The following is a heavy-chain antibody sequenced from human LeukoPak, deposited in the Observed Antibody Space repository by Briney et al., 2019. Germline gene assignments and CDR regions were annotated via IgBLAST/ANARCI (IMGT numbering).Heavy chain of an antibody. CDR1: GGTFSNYA. J-gene: IGHJ1*01. D-gene: IGHD3-22*01. Sequence: SVKVSCKASGGTFSNYAISWVRKAPGQGLEWMGRIIPIFGTANYAQKFQGRVTITTDESTSTAYMELSSLRSEDTAVYYCARVGYDSSGYYYVPEYFQHWGQGTLVTVSS. V-gene: IGHV1-69*05. CDR3: ARVGYDSSGYYYVPEYFQH. CDR2: IIPIFGTA.